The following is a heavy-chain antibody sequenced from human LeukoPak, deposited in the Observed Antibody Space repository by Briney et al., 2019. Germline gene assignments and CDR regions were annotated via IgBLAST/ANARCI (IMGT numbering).Heavy chain of an antibody. CDR2: ITSSGSYT. CDR1: GFTFSTYS. Sequence: GGSLRLSCAASGFTFSTYSMNWVRQAPGKGLEWVSSITSSGSYTYYADSVQGRFTISRDNAKNSLFLQMNNLRAEDTALYYCARDSWLTSVWNTPDYWGQGTLVSVSS. CDR3: ARDSWLTSVWNTPDY. D-gene: IGHD1/OR15-1a*01. V-gene: IGHV3-21*01. J-gene: IGHJ4*02.